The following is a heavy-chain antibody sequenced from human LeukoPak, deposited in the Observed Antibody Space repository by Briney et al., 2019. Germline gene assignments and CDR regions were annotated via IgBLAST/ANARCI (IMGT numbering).Heavy chain of an antibody. CDR2: IKDDGSDK. D-gene: IGHD3-16*01. J-gene: IGHJ4*02. V-gene: IGHV3-7*01. CDR3: ADLGSRD. Sequence: AGGSLRLSCAASGFTFSSAWMTWVRRAPGKGLEWVATIKDDGSDKYYVDSVKGRFTISRDNAKKSLWLQMNSLRVEDTAMYYCADLGSRDWGQGTLVTVSS. CDR1: GFTFSSAW.